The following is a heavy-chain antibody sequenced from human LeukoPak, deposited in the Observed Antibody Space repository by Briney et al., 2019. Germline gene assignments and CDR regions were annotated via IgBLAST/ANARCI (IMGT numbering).Heavy chain of an antibody. J-gene: IGHJ4*02. V-gene: IGHV3-49*04. CDR1: GFNFGDYA. Sequence: GGSLRLSCTTSGFNFGDYAMSWVRQGPREGLEWVGLIRSKAFRGATGDGAYVKGRVTMSRDDSKSIAYLHMNNLKTEDTAVYFCTSVYDSSSYYHSGIDYWGQGTLVTVSS. CDR3: TSVYDSSSYYHSGIDY. CDR2: IRSKAFRGAT. D-gene: IGHD3-22*01.